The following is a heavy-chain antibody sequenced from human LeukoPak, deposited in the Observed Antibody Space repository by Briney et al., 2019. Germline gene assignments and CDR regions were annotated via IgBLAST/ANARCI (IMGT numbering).Heavy chain of an antibody. CDR2: MSPNSGRA. Sequence: ASVKVSCKASGYSFTTYDINWVRQAAGQGLEWMGWMSPNSGRAGYKQKFQGRVTMTRDTSTSKAYMELSSLRSEDTAVFFCVRRKGSGSLGPIDYWGQGTLVTVSS. CDR1: GYSFTTYD. J-gene: IGHJ4*02. CDR3: VRRKGSGSLGPIDY. V-gene: IGHV1-8*01. D-gene: IGHD3-16*01.